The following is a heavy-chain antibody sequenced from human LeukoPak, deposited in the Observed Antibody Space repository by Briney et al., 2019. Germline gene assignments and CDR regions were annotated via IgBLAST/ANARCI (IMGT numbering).Heavy chain of an antibody. Sequence: GASVKVSCKASGYTFTSYGISWVRQAPGQGLEWMGWISAYNGNTNYAQKLQGRVTMTTDTSTSTAYMELRSLRSDDTAVYYCARAKRPYYYDSSGSNWFDLWGQGTLVTVSS. V-gene: IGHV1-18*01. D-gene: IGHD3-22*01. J-gene: IGHJ5*02. CDR2: ISAYNGNT. CDR3: ARAKRPYYYDSSGSNWFDL. CDR1: GYTFTSYG.